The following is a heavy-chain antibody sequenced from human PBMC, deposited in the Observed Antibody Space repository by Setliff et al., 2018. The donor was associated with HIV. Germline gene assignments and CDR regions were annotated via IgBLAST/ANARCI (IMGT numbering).Heavy chain of an antibody. D-gene: IGHD3-3*01. V-gene: IGHV3-74*01. CDR2: IDSDGSDT. CDR3: ARGPRYNFWGGYLGL. J-gene: IGHJ4*02. Sequence: GGSLRLSCAASGLTFSNYWMHWVRQAPGKGLEWVSRIDSDGSDTNYADSVRGRFTISRDNAKNTVYLQLTSLRAEDTAVYYCARGPRYNFWGGYLGLWGQGTLVTVSS. CDR1: GLTFSNYW.